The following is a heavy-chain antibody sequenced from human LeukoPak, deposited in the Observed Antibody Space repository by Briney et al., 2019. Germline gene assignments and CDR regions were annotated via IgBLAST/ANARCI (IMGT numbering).Heavy chain of an antibody. Sequence: GGSLRLSCAASGFTFSSYAMNWVRQAPGKGLEYVSGISYNGGSTYYANSVRGRFTISRDNSKNTLYLQMGSLRAEDMAVYYCARLAGGSYSDYWGQGILVTVSS. CDR2: ISYNGGST. D-gene: IGHD1-26*01. CDR1: GFTFSSYA. CDR3: ARLAGGSYSDY. V-gene: IGHV3-64*01. J-gene: IGHJ4*02.